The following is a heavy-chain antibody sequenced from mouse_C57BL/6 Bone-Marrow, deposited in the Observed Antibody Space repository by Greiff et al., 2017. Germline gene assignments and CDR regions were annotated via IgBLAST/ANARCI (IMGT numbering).Heavy chain of an antibody. D-gene: IGHD1-1*01. J-gene: IGHJ2*01. CDR2: LDPENGDT. CDR3: TSITTVPFDY. V-gene: IGHV14-4*01. CDR1: GFNIKDDY. Sequence: EVQLQQSGAELVRPGASVKLSCTASGFNIKDDYMHWVKQRPEQGLEWIGWLDPENGDTEYASKVQGKATITADTSSNTAYLQLSSLTSEDTAVYYCTSITTVPFDYWGQGTTLTVSS.